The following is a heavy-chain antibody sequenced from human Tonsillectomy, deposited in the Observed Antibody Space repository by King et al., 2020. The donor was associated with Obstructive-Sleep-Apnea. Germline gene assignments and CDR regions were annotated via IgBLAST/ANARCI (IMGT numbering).Heavy chain of an antibody. CDR3: ASDVNYYDSGSSLDY. D-gene: IGHD3-10*01. CDR1: GFTVGSNY. CDR2: IYSGGST. V-gene: IGHV3-66*01. J-gene: IGHJ4*02. Sequence: VQLVESGGGLVQPGGSLRLSCAASGFTVGSNYMSWVRQAPGKGLEWVSIIYSGGSTYYAESVKGRFTISRDNSKNTLYLQMNSLRAEDTAVYYCASDVNYYDSGSSLDYWGQGTLVTVSS.